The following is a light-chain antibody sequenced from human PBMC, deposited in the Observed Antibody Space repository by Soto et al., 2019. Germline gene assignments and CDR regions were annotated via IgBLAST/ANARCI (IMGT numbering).Light chain of an antibody. Sequence: DIQMTQSLYTLFASVGDRVTITCRASQSINIWLAWYQQKAGKAPKLLIYDASTLENRVPLRFSGSGSGTEFTLTISGLQPDDFATYCQQYNTYSYTFGQGTKVDI. CDR1: QSINIW. J-gene: IGKJ2*01. V-gene: IGKV1-5*01. CDR2: DAS. CDR3: QQYNTYSYT.